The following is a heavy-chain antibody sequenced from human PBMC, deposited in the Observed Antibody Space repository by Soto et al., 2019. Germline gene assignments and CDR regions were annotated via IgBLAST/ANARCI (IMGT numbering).Heavy chain of an antibody. V-gene: IGHV4-38-2*02. CDR1: GYSISSGYY. CDR3: ARDIGMIVVHNAFDI. J-gene: IGHJ3*02. Sequence: XATLSLTSAVSGYSISSGYYWCWIRQPPGKGLEWIGSIYHSGSTYYNPSLKSRVTISVDTSKNQFSLKLSSVTAADTAVYYCARDIGMIVVHNAFDIWGQGTMVTVSS. CDR2: IYHSGST. D-gene: IGHD3-22*01.